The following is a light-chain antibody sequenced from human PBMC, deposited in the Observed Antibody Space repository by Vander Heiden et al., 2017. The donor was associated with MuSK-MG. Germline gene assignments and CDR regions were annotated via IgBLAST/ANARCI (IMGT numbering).Light chain of an antibody. V-gene: IGKV1-8*01. CDR2: AAS. J-gene: IGKJ4*01. CDR1: QGISSY. CDR3: QQYYRYPALT. Sequence: AIRMTQSPSSFSASTGDRVTITCRASQGISSYLAWYQQKPGKAPKLLIYAASTLQSGVPSRFSGSGSGTDFTLTISCLQSEDFATYYCQQYYRYPALTFGGGTKVEIK.